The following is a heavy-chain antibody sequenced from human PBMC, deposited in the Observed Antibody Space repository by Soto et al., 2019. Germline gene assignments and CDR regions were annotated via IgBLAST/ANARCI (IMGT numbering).Heavy chain of an antibody. CDR2: IYPGDSDT. V-gene: IGHV5-51*01. D-gene: IGHD6-13*01. J-gene: IGHJ6*02. Sequence: GESLKISCKGSGYSFTSYWIGWVCQMPGKGLEWMGIIYPGDSDTRYSPSFQGQVTISADKSISTAYLQWSSLKASDTAMYYCARHRGAAAGYYYYGMDVWGQGTTVTVSS. CDR3: ARHRGAAAGYYYYGMDV. CDR1: GYSFTSYW.